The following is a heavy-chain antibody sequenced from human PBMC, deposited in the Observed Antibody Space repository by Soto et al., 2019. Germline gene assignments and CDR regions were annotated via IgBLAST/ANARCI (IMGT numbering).Heavy chain of an antibody. J-gene: IGHJ4*02. Sequence: GGSVRLSCTASGFTFSDYYMSWIRQAPGKGLEWVSYISSSGSLTNYADSVRGRFTISRDNAKNSLYLQMNSLRDDDTAVYYFARQVPGELTAFDYCGQGALVTVSS. V-gene: IGHV3-11*06. CDR2: ISSSGSLT. CDR1: GFTFSDYY. CDR3: ARQVPGELTAFDY. D-gene: IGHD1-26*01.